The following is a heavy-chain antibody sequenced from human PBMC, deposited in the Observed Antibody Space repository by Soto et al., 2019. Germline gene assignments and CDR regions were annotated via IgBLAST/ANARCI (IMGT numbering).Heavy chain of an antibody. V-gene: IGHV3-21*01. CDR2: ISSSSSYI. J-gene: IGHJ5*02. CDR1: GFTFSSYS. Sequence: GGSLRLSCAASGFTFSSYSMNWVRQAPGKGLEWVSSISSSSSYIYYADSVKGRFTISRGNAKNSLYLQMNSLRAEDTAVYYCARSGELELRRWFDPWGQGTLVTVSS. D-gene: IGHD1-7*01. CDR3: ARSGELELRRWFDP.